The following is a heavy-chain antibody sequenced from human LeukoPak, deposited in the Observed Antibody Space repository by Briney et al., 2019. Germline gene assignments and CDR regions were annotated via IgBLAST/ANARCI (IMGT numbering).Heavy chain of an antibody. CDR3: ARDQEDSGSSRHFDY. Sequence: SQTLSLTCTVSGGSISSADYYWTWIRQPPGKGLERIGYISHSGGTYYNSSLLSRVTISADRSKNQFSLKLSSVTAADTAVYYCARDQEDSGSSRHFDYWGQGTLVTVSS. J-gene: IGHJ4*02. D-gene: IGHD1-26*01. CDR2: ISHSGGT. CDR1: GGSISSADYY. V-gene: IGHV4-30-2*01.